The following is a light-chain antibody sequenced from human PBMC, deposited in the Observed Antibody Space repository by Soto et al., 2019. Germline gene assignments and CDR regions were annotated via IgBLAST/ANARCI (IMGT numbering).Light chain of an antibody. CDR3: CSYTSASTYV. J-gene: IGLJ1*01. CDR1: SSDVGGYNY. CDR2: DVS. Sequence: QSVLTQPVSVSGSPGQSITISCTGTSSDVGGYNYVSWYQQHPGKAPKLMIYDVSNRPSGVSNRFSGSKSGNTASLTIFGLQAEDEADYYCCSYTSASTYVFGTGTKVTVL. V-gene: IGLV2-14*03.